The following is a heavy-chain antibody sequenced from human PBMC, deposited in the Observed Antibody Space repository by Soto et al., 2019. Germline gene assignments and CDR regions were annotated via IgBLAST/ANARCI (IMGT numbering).Heavy chain of an antibody. CDR2: IWYDGSNK. D-gene: IGHD3-22*01. CDR3: ARGLMKNLMRESLSSGYYYGWFDP. V-gene: IGHV3-33*01. CDR1: GFTFSSYG. J-gene: IGHJ5*02. Sequence: GGSLRLSCAASGFTFSSYGMHWVRQAPGKGLEWVAVIWYDGSNKYYADSVKGRFTISRDNSKNTLYLQMNSLRAEDTAVYYCARGLMKNLMRESLSSGYYYGWFDPWGQGTLVTVAS.